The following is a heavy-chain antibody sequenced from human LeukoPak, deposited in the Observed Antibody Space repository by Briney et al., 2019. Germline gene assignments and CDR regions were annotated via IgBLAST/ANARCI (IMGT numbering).Heavy chain of an antibody. V-gene: IGHV4-59*01. CDR3: ARLWYGESSFDY. Sequence: SETLSLTCTVSGGSISGYYWSWIRQPPGKGLEWIGYIYNTVSTNSNPSLKSRVTISEDTSKNQFSLKLTSVTAADTAVYYCARLWYGESSFDYWGQGCLVTVSS. J-gene: IGHJ4*02. CDR1: GGSISGYY. D-gene: IGHD3-10*01. CDR2: IYNTVST.